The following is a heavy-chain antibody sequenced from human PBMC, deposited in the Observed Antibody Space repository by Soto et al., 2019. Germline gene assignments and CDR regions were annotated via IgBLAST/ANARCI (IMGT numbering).Heavy chain of an antibody. CDR3: ARSYAMDV. Sequence: QVQLVQSGAEMKKPGASVKVSCKASGHTFTSYDINWVRQATGQGLEWMGWMDPNSGDTGYAQKFQGRLTMTRNTSISTAYMDLRSLTSEDTAVYYCARSYAMDVWGQGTTVTVSS. CDR1: GHTFTSYD. CDR2: MDPNSGDT. J-gene: IGHJ6*02. V-gene: IGHV1-8*01.